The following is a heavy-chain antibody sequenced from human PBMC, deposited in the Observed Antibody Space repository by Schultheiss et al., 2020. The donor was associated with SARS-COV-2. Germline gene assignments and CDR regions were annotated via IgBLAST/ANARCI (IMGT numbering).Heavy chain of an antibody. V-gene: IGHV3-21*04. CDR3: AREGRWLPHDTFDI. J-gene: IGHJ3*02. CDR2: ISSSSSYI. D-gene: IGHD6-19*01. Sequence: GSLKISCAASGFTFSSYGMNWVRQAPGKGLEWVSSISSSSSYIYYADSVKGRFTISRDNAKNSLYLQMNSLRAEDTAVYYCAREGRWLPHDTFDIWGQGTMVTVSS. CDR1: GFTFSSYG.